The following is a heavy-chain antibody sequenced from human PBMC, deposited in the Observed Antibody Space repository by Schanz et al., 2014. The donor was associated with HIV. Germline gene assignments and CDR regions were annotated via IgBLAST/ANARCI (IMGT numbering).Heavy chain of an antibody. J-gene: IGHJ6*02. CDR2: ISYDGSRK. CDR3: AKDRNHYDSRYRGKGNYYYYYGMDV. CDR1: GFTFNSYG. Sequence: QEQLVESGGGVVQPGRSLRLSCAASGFTFNSYGMHWVRQAPGKGLEWVAVISYDGSRKHFANSVKGRFTISRDNSKNTVYLQAKSLRPEDTAVYYCAKDRNHYDSRYRGKGNYYYYYGMDVWGQGTTVTVSS. D-gene: IGHD3-22*01. V-gene: IGHV3-30*18.